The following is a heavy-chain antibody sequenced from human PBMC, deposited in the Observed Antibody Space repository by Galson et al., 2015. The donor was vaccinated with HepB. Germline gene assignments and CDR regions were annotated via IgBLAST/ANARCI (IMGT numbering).Heavy chain of an antibody. D-gene: IGHD3-10*01. V-gene: IGHV1-24*01. CDR2: FDPEDGET. CDR1: GYTLTELS. J-gene: IGHJ6*02. CDR3: VTQDYGSGSLYGSNYYYGMDV. Sequence: SVKVSCKVSGYTLTELSIHWVRQAPGKGLEWMGGFDPEDGETIYAQKFQGRVTMTEDTSADTAYMELSSLRSEDTAVYYCVTQDYGSGSLYGSNYYYGMDVWGQGTTVTVSS.